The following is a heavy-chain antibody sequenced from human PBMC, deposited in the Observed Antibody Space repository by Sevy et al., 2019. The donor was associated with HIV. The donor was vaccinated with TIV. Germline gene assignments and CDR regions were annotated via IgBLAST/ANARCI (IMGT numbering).Heavy chain of an antibody. CDR1: GYSISSGYY. CDR3: ASDKRLLVRGVIITGGACDI. V-gene: IGHV4-38-2*01. Sequence: SETLSLTCAVSGYSISSGYYWGWIRQPPGKGLEWIGSIYHSGGTYYNPSLKSRVTISVDTSKNQFSLKLSSVTAADTAVYYCASDKRLLVRGVIITGGACDIWGQGTMVTVSS. CDR2: IYHSGGT. D-gene: IGHD3-10*01. J-gene: IGHJ3*02.